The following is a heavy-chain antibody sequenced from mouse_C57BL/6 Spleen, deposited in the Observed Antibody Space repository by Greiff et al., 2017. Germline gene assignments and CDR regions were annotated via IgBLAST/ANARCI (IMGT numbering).Heavy chain of an antibody. V-gene: IGHV1-15*01. Sequence: QVQLQQSGAELVRPGASVTLSCKASGYTFTDYEMHWVKQTPVHGLEWIGAIDPETGGTAYNQKFKGKAILTADKSSSTAYMELRSLTSEDSAVYYCTREALYAMDYWGQGTSVTVSS. CDR3: TREALYAMDY. CDR2: IDPETGGT. CDR1: GYTFTDYE. J-gene: IGHJ4*01.